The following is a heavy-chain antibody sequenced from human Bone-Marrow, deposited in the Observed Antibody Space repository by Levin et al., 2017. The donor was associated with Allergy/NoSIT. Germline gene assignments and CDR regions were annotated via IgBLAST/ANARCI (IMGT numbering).Heavy chain of an antibody. CDR1: GGSFSDDQ. CDR2: IKHSGST. CDR3: ARVSKNYSYYYVDV. V-gene: IGHV4-34*01. J-gene: IGHJ6*03. Sequence: SETLSLTCAAYGGSFSDDQWSWTRQSPGRGLEWSGEIKHSGSTNYNPSLKSRVTLSLDTSKNPFSLILSSVTAADTAIYYCARVSKNYSYYYVDVWGKGTTVTVSS.